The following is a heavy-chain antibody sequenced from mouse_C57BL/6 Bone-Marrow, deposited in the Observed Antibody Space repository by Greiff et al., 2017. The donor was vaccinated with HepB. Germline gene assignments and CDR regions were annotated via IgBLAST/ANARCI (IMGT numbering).Heavy chain of an antibody. CDR3: ARDGYYEWFAY. V-gene: IGHV1-52*01. CDR2: IDPSDSET. D-gene: IGHD2-3*01. CDR1: GYTFTSYW. J-gene: IGHJ3*01. Sequence: QVQLKQPGAELVRPGSSVKLSCKASGYTFTSYWMHWVKQRPIQGLEWIGNIDPSDSETHYNQKFKDKATLTVDKSSSTAYMQLSSLTSEDSAVYYCARDGYYEWFAYWGQGTLVTVSA.